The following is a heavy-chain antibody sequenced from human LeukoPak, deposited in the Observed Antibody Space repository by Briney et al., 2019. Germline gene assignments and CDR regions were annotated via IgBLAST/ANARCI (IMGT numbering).Heavy chain of an antibody. J-gene: IGHJ4*02. Sequence: SETLSLTCAVYGGSFSGYYWSWIRQPPGKGLEWIGEINHSGSTNYNPSLKSRVTTSVDTSKNQFSLKLSSVTAADTAVYYCARATGLYYDYVWGSYRSPYYFDYWGQGTLVTVSS. D-gene: IGHD3-16*02. V-gene: IGHV4-34*01. CDR3: ARATGLYYDYVWGSYRSPYYFDY. CDR2: INHSGST. CDR1: GGSFSGYY.